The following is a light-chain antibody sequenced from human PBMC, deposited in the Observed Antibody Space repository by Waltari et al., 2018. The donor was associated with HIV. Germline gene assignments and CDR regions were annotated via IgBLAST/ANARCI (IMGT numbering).Light chain of an antibody. CDR3: NSYTSISTWV. CDR1: SSDVGSYRY. V-gene: IGLV2-14*01. CDR2: EVS. Sequence: QSALTQPASVSGSPGQSITISCTGSSSDVGSYRYVSWYQQHPGKAPKLMIYEVSNRPAGVSHRFSGSKSGNTASLTISGLQPEDEADYYCNSYTSISTWVFGGGTKLTVL. J-gene: IGLJ3*02.